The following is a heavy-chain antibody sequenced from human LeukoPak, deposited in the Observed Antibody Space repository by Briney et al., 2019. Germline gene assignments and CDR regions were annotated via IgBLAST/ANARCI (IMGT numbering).Heavy chain of an antibody. V-gene: IGHV4-59*08. CDR1: GGSISSYY. D-gene: IGHD2/OR15-2a*01. CDR3: AGHHPRNTVDF. Sequence: SQTLSLTCTVSGGSISSYYWSWIRQPPGKGLEWIAYISDIGSINYNPSLKSRVTISLDTSKNQFSLKLSSVPAADTAVYYCAGHHPRNTVDFWGQGTLVTVSS. CDR2: ISDIGSI. J-gene: IGHJ4*02.